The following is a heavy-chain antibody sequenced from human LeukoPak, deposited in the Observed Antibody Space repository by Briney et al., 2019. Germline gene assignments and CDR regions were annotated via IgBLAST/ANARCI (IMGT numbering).Heavy chain of an antibody. V-gene: IGHV3-30*14. CDR1: GFTFSSYA. CDR3: ARDRGVATMDY. D-gene: IGHD5-12*01. J-gene: IGHJ4*02. Sequence: GGSLRLSCAASGFTFSSYAIHWVRQGPGKGLEWVAVISLYGNNKYYADSVKGRVTISRDNSKNTLSLQMNSLRPEDTAVYYCARDRGVATMDYWGQGTLVTVSS. CDR2: ISLYGNNK.